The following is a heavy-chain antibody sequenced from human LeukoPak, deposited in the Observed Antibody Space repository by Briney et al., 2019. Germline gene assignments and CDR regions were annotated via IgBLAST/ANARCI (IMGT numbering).Heavy chain of an antibody. Sequence: PSETLSLTCTVSGGSISSSSYYWGWVRQPPGKGLEWIGSIYYSGSTYYNPSLKSRVTISVDTSKNQYSLKLSSVTAADTAVYYCARGSQDLWFGGLLLVFDYWGQGTLVTVSS. V-gene: IGHV4-39*07. CDR1: GGSISSSSYY. CDR3: ARGSQDLWFGGLLLVFDY. J-gene: IGHJ4*02. CDR2: IYYSGST. D-gene: IGHD3-10*01.